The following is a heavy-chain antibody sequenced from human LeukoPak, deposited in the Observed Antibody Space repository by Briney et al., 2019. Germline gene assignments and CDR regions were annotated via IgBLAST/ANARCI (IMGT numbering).Heavy chain of an antibody. Sequence: KPSETLSLTCTVSCVSISSISYYWGWIRQAPGKGLGWVSYISSSGSTIYYADSVKGRFTISRDNAKNSLYLQMNSLRAEDTAVYYCAELGITMIGGVWGKGTTVTISS. CDR2: ISSSGSTI. CDR1: CVSISSISYY. J-gene: IGHJ6*04. V-gene: IGHV3-11*04. D-gene: IGHD3-10*02. CDR3: AELGITMIGGV.